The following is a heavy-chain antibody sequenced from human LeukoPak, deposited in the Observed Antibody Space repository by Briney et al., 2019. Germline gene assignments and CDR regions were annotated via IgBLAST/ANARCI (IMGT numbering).Heavy chain of an antibody. CDR1: GYTFTCYG. CDR3: ARTQYYDFWSGYTELFDS. V-gene: IGHV1-18*01. D-gene: IGHD3-3*01. CDR2: ISAYNGNT. Sequence: ASVKVSCKASGYTFTCYGISWVRQAPGQGLEWMGWISAYNGNTNYAQKLQGRVTMTTDTSTSTAYMELRRLRSDDTAVYYCARTQYYDFWSGYTELFDSCGQGALVTVSS. J-gene: IGHJ4*02.